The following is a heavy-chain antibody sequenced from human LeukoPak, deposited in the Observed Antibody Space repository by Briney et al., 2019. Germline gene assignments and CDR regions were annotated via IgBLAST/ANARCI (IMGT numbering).Heavy chain of an antibody. J-gene: IGHJ6*03. CDR1: GGSFSDYY. V-gene: IGHV4-34*01. D-gene: IGHD6-19*01. CDR3: ARANGLAHYYYYYMDV. CDR2: INHSGST. Sequence: SETLSLTCAVYGGSFSDYYWSWIRQPPGKGLEWIGEINHSGSTNYNPSLKSRVTISVDTSKNQFSLKLSSVTAADTAVYYCARANGLAHYYYYYMDVWGKGTTVTVSS.